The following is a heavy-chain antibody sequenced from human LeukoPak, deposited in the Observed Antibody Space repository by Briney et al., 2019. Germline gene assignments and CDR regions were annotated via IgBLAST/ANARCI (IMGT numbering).Heavy chain of an antibody. CDR3: ARADIAVAAPSDY. CDR1: GGTFSSYT. Sequence: ASVKVPCKASGGTFSSYTISWVRQAPGQGLEWMGRIIPILGIANYAQKFQGRVTITADKSTSTAYMELSSLRSEDTAVYYCARADIAVAAPSDYWGQGTLVTVSS. CDR2: IIPILGIA. V-gene: IGHV1-69*02. J-gene: IGHJ4*02. D-gene: IGHD6-19*01.